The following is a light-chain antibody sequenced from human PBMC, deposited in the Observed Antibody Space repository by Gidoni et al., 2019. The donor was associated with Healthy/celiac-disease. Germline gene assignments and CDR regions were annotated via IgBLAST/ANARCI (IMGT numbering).Light chain of an antibody. J-gene: IGKJ5*01. CDR3: MQALQTSIT. V-gene: IGKV2-28*01. Sequence: GPPGEPASIACSASQCLLESNGYNCLVGYLQQPVQAPQLLIYLGSTRAAGVADRFSGSGSGTDVTLQISRVEAADVGVYYCMQALQTSITFGQGTRLEIK. CDR1: QCLLESNGYNC. CDR2: LGS.